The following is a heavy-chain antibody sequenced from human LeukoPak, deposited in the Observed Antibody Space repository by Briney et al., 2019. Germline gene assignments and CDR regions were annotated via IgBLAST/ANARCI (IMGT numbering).Heavy chain of an antibody. J-gene: IGHJ4*02. CDR1: GGSISSSSYY. D-gene: IGHD3-22*01. CDR2: IYYSGST. Sequence: PSETLSLTCTVSGGSISSSSYYWGWIRQPPGKGLEWIGSIYYSGSTYYNPSLKSRVTISVDTSKNQFSLKLSSVTAADTAVYYCARLSEYDSSGYYLNPTFDYWGQGTLVTVSS. CDR3: ARLSEYDSSGYYLNPTFDY. V-gene: IGHV4-39*01.